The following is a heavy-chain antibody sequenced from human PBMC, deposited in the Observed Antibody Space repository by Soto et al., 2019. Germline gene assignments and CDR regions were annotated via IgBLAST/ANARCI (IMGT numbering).Heavy chain of an antibody. CDR3: ARASTPAACAFDS. J-gene: IGHJ3*02. Sequence: QVQLVQSGAEVKKPGASVKVSCKASGYTFTSYGISWVRQAPGQGLEWMGWISAYNGNTNYAQKLQGRVTMTTDTSKSTAYIELRSLRSYDTAVYYCARASTPAACAFDSLGQGTMFTVSS. CDR2: ISAYNGNT. V-gene: IGHV1-18*04. CDR1: GYTFTSYG. D-gene: IGHD6-13*01.